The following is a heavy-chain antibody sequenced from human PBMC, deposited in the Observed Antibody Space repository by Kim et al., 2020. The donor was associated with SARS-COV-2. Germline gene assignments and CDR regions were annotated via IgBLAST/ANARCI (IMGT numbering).Heavy chain of an antibody. D-gene: IGHD3-22*01. V-gene: IGHV3-48*02. J-gene: IGHJ4*02. CDR3: ARDRYDSSGYYGY. Sequence: ADAVKGRFTIARDNDKNSLYLQMNRLRDEDTAVYYCARDRYDSSGYYGYWGQGTLVTVSS.